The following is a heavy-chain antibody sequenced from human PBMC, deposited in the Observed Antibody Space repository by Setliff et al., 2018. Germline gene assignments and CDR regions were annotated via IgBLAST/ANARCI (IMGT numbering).Heavy chain of an antibody. Sequence: GGSLRLSCAASGFTFSSYAMSWVRQAPGKGLEWVSVIYSGGSSTYYADSVKGRFTISRDNSKNTLYLQMNSLRAEDTAVYYCAKDHSPYYYDSSGYAFDYWGQGTLVTVSS. CDR2: IYSGGSST. CDR1: GFTFSSYA. J-gene: IGHJ4*02. V-gene: IGHV3-23*03. CDR3: AKDHSPYYYDSSGYAFDY. D-gene: IGHD3-22*01.